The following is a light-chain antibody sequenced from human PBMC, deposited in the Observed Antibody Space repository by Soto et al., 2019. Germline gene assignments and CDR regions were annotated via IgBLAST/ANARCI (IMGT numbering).Light chain of an antibody. V-gene: IGKV4-1*01. CDR2: WAS. CDR1: QNNKNY. Sequence: DIVMTQSPDSLAVSLGERATINCKSSQNNKNYLAWYQQKTGQPPKLLIDWASTRASGVPDRFSGSGSGIDFTLTISSLQAEDVGIYYCQDYYSSWTFGQGTKVEIK. J-gene: IGKJ1*01. CDR3: QDYYSSWT.